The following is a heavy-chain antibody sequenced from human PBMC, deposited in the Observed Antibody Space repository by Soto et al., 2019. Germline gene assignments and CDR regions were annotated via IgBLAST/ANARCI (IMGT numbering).Heavy chain of an antibody. D-gene: IGHD3-10*01. J-gene: IGHJ5*02. CDR3: ARGNSGSYYNWFDP. V-gene: IGHV4-30-2*01. Sequence: SETLSLTCAVSGGSISSGGYSCNWIRQPPGKGLEWIGYIYHSGSTYYNPSLKSRVTISVDRSKNQFSLKLSSVTAADTAVYYCARGNSGSYYNWFDPWGQGTLVTVSS. CDR2: IYHSGST. CDR1: GGSISSGGYS.